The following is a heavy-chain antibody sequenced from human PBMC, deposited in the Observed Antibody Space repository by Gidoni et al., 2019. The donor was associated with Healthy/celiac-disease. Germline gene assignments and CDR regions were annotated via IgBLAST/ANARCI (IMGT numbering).Heavy chain of an antibody. CDR1: GFTFSSYA. CDR2: SSSNGGST. CDR3: VIVGWD. D-gene: IGHD6-19*01. J-gene: IGHJ4*02. V-gene: IGHV3-64D*06. Sequence: EVQLVESGGGLVQPGGSLRLSCSASGFTFSSYAMHWVRQAPGKGLEYVSASSSNGGSTYYADSVKGRFTISRDNSKNTLYLQMSSLRAEDTAVYYCVIVGWDWGQGTLVTVSS.